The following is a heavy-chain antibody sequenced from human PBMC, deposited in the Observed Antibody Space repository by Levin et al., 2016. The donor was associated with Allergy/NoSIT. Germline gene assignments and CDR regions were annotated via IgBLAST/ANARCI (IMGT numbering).Heavy chain of an antibody. CDR1: GFTFRSYA. V-gene: IGHV3-64D*09. CDR3: AVGSGWLGNY. J-gene: IGHJ4*01. D-gene: IGHD6-19*01. Sequence: GESLKISCSGSGFTFRSYAMYWVRQAPGKGPESASAISTSGANTYYADSVKGRFTISRDNSKNTLYLQVSSLRAEDTAVYYCAVGSGWLGNYWGQGTLVTVSS. CDR2: ISTSGANT.